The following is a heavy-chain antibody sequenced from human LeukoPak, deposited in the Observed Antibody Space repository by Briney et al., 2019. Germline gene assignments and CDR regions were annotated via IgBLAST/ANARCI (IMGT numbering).Heavy chain of an antibody. D-gene: IGHD2-2*01. CDR2: IYSGGST. CDR3: ARDTMVAVPAAMKGGLPYYGMDV. J-gene: IGHJ6*02. Sequence: GGSLRLSCAASGFTVSSNYMSWVRQAPGKGLEWVSVIYSGGSTYYADSVKGRFTISRDNSKNTLYLQMNSLRAEDTAVYYCARDTMVAVPAAMKGGLPYYGMDVWGQGTTVTGSS. CDR1: GFTVSSNY. V-gene: IGHV3-66*01.